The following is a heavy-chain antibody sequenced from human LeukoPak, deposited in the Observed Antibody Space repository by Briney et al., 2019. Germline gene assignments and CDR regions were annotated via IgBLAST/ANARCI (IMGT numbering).Heavy chain of an antibody. CDR3: ARQLGTGSYFWFDP. J-gene: IGHJ5*02. CDR2: IYYSGST. Sequence: PSETLSLTCTVSGGSISSSSYYWGWIRQPPGKGLEWIGSIYYSGSTYYNPSLKSRVTISVDTSKNQFSLKLSSVTTADTAVYYCARQLGTGSYFWFDPWGQGTLVTVSS. V-gene: IGHV4-39*01. CDR1: GGSISSSSYY. D-gene: IGHD3-10*01.